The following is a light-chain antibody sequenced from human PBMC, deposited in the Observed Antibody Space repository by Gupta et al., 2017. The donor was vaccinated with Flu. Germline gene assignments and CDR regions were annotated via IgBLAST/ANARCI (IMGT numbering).Light chain of an antibody. CDR1: QSIGTGY. J-gene: IGKJ1*01. Sequence: ETVLTQSPGTLSVSPGESATLSCRASQSIGTGYLAWYQQRPGQAPRLLVFGVSTRASGIPDRFTGAGSGTDFTLSISRLEPEDFAVYYCQQYGDSRMWTFGEGTTVDVK. CDR3: QQYGDSRMWT. V-gene: IGKV3-20*01. CDR2: GVS.